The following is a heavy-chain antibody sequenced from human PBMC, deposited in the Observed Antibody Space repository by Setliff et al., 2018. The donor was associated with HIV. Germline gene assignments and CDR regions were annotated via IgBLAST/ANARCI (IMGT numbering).Heavy chain of an antibody. D-gene: IGHD1-26*01. CDR3: ARGFGAPYLFSGYMDV. CDR2: INPSGST. J-gene: IGHJ6*03. V-gene: IGHV4-34*01. CDR1: GESFSGFY. Sequence: SETLSLTCAVYGESFSGFYWNWIRQPPGKRLEWIGEINPSGSTNYNPSLKSRVTISVDKAKNQFSLKLTSVTAADTAVYFCARGFGAPYLFSGYMDVWGKGTTVTVSS.